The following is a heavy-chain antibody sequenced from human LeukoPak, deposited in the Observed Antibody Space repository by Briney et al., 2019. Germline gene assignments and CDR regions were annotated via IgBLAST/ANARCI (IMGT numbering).Heavy chain of an antibody. D-gene: IGHD4-23*01. J-gene: IGHJ6*03. CDR3: AKATPNEYGGNLYYYYMDV. CDR2: ISGSGGST. Sequence: GSLRLSCADSGFTFSSYAMSWVRQAPGKGLEWVSTISGSGGSTYYADSVKGRFTISRDNSKNTLYLQMNSLRAEDTAVYHCAKATPNEYGGNLYYYYMDVWGKGTTVTVSS. CDR1: GFTFSSYA. V-gene: IGHV3-23*01.